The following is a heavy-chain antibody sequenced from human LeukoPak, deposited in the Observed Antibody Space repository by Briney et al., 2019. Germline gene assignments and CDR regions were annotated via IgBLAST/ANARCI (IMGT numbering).Heavy chain of an antibody. CDR1: GFTFSSYS. Sequence: GGSLRLSCAASGFTFSSYSMNWVRQAPGKGLEWVSSISSSSSYIYYADSVKGRFTISRDNAKNSLYLQMNSLRAEDTAVYHCARDPPPRDVVVRFDYWGQGTLVTVSS. CDR3: ARDPPPRDVVVRFDY. V-gene: IGHV3-21*01. D-gene: IGHD2-15*01. J-gene: IGHJ4*02. CDR2: ISSSSSYI.